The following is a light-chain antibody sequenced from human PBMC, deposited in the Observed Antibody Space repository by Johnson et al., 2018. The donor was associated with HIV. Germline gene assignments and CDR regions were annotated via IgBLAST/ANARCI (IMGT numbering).Light chain of an antibody. CDR3: GTWDSSLSAGGV. J-gene: IGLJ1*01. V-gene: IGLV1-51*01. CDR1: SSYIVYNS. CDR2: DNN. Sequence: QSVLTQPPSVSAAPGQKVTISCSGSSSYIVYNSVSWYLQLPGTAPKLLIYDNNKRPSGIPDRFSGSKSGTSATLGITGLQTGDEADYYCGTWDSSLSAGGVFGTGTKVTVL.